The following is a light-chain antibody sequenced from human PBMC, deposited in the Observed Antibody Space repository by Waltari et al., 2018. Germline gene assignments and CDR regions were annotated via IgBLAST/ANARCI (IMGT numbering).Light chain of an antibody. J-gene: IGLJ2*01. Sequence: QSALTQPASVSGSPGQSITISCTGTSSDVGGYNFVSWYQHHPGKAPKLLIYDVNNRPVGDSDRFYGSKYGNTASLTISGLQAEDEADYYCSSYTSRTSVVFGGGTKLTVL. CDR3: SSYTSRTSVV. CDR2: DVN. CDR1: SSDVGGYNF. V-gene: IGLV2-14*03.